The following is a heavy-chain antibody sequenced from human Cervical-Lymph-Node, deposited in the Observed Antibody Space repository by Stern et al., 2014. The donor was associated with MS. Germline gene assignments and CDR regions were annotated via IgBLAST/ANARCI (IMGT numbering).Heavy chain of an antibody. CDR1: GFTFSSYI. CDR3: ARARTSNGWYDH. CDR2: ISRTSTTM. Sequence: EDQLVESGGGLVQPGGSLRLSCAASGFTFSSYIMNWVRQAPGKGLEWVSSISRTSTTMSYTDSVRGRFTISRDNAKNSLYLQMNSLRDEDTAVYYCARARTSNGWYDHWGQGTLVTVSS. J-gene: IGHJ5*02. D-gene: IGHD1-14*01. V-gene: IGHV3-48*02.